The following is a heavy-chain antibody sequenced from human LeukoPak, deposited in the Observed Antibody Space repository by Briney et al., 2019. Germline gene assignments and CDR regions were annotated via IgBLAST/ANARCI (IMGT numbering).Heavy chain of an antibody. CDR3: ARDDRIRLPFDY. V-gene: IGHV1-18*01. D-gene: IGHD2/OR15-2a*01. J-gene: IGHJ4*02. CDR1: GYTFTNYG. CDR2: ISTYNGNT. Sequence: ASVKVSCKASGYTFTNYGISWVRQAPGQGLEWMGWISTYNGNTNYAQKLQGRVTTTTDTSTSTAYMDLRSLRSDDTAVYYCARDDRIRLPFDYWGQGTLVTVSS.